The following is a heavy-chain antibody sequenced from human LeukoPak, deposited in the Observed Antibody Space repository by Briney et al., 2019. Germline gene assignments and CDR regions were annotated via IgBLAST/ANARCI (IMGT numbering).Heavy chain of an antibody. V-gene: IGHV3-64*01. CDR1: GFTFSSYA. CDR3: ARSAPYYYGMDV. Sequence: GGSLGLSCAASGFTFSSYAMHWVRQAPGKGLEYVSAISSNGGSTYYANSVKGRFTISRDNSKNTLYLQMGSLRAEDMAVYYCARSAPYYYGMDVWGQGTTVTVSS. J-gene: IGHJ6*02. CDR2: ISSNGGST.